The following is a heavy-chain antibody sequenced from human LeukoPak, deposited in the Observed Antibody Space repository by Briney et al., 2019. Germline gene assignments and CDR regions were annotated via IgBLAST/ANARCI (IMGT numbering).Heavy chain of an antibody. J-gene: IGHJ4*02. V-gene: IGHV3-53*01. D-gene: IGHD6-6*01. Sequence: PGGSLRLSCAASGFTVSSNYMSWVRQAPGKGLEWVSVIYSGGSTYYADSVKGRFTISRDNSKNTLYLQMNSLRAEDTAVYYCARWSSSSLYFDYWGQGTLVTVSS. CDR1: GFTVSSNY. CDR3: ARWSSSSLYFDY. CDR2: IYSGGST.